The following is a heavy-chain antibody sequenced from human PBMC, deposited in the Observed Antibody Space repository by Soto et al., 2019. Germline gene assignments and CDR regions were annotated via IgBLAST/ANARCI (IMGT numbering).Heavy chain of an antibody. Sequence: QVQLVQSGAEVKKPGASVKVSCKASGYTFTSYGISWVRQAPGQGLEWMGWISAYNGNTNYAQKLQGRVTMTTDTSTSTAYMELRSLRSDDTAVYYCARVKRYYCSGGSCYPSLFDYWGQGTLVTVSS. CDR2: ISAYNGNT. CDR3: ARVKRYYCSGGSCYPSLFDY. CDR1: GYTFTSYG. D-gene: IGHD2-15*01. J-gene: IGHJ4*02. V-gene: IGHV1-18*01.